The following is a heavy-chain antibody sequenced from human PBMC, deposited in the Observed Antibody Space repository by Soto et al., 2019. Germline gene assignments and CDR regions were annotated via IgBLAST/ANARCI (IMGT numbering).Heavy chain of an antibody. CDR3: ARVRGDIVVVPAATPYYYYGMDV. Sequence: QVQLVQSGAEVKKPGASVKVSCKASGYTFTSYGISWVRQAPGQGLEWMGWVSAYNGNTNYAQKLQCRVTMTTDTSTSTAYMELRSLRSDDTAVYYCARVRGDIVVVPAATPYYYYGMDVWGQGTTVTVSS. CDR1: GYTFTSYG. D-gene: IGHD2-2*01. V-gene: IGHV1-18*01. J-gene: IGHJ6*02. CDR2: VSAYNGNT.